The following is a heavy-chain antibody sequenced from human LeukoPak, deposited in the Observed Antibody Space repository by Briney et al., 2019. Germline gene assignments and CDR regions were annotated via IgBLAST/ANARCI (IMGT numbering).Heavy chain of an antibody. J-gene: IGHJ3*02. CDR1: GFTFSSYA. CDR2: ISGSGGST. D-gene: IGHD3-22*01. V-gene: IGHV3-23*01. Sequence: GGSLRLSCAASGFTFSSYAMSRVRQAPGKGLEWVSAISGSGGSTYYADSVKGRFTISRDNSKNTLYLQMNSLRAEDTAVYYCANSPIVGDDAFDIWGQGTMVTVSS. CDR3: ANSPIVGDDAFDI.